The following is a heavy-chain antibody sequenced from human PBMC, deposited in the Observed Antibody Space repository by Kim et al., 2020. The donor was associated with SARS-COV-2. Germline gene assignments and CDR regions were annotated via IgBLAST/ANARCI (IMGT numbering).Heavy chain of an antibody. V-gene: IGHV4-39*01. CDR1: GGSISSSSYY. CDR3: ARPSDSSGWTLIDY. D-gene: IGHD6-19*01. Sequence: SETLSLTCTVSGGSISSSSYYWGWIRQPPGKGLEWIGSIYYSGSTYYNPSLKSRVTISVDTSKNQFSLKLSSVTAADTAVYYCARPSDSSGWTLIDYWGQGILVTVSS. CDR2: IYYSGST. J-gene: IGHJ4*02.